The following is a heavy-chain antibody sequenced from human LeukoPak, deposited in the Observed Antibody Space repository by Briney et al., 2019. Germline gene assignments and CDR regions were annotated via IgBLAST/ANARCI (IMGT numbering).Heavy chain of an antibody. CDR3: ASHPRYITAMADYYYYYMDV. CDR2: IIPIFGTA. J-gene: IGHJ6*03. Sequence: GASVKVSCKVSGYTPTELSMHWVRQAPGKGLEWMGGIIPIFGTANYAQKFQGRVTITTDESTSTAYMELSSLRSEDTAVYYCASHPRYITAMADYYYYYMDVWGKGTTVTVSS. D-gene: IGHD5-18*01. CDR1: GYTPTELS. V-gene: IGHV1-69*05.